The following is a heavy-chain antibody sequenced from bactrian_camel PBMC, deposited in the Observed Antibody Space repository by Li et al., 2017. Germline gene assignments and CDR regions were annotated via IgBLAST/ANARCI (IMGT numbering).Heavy chain of an antibody. CDR2: INNGGGST. V-gene: IGHV3S1*01. J-gene: IGHJ7*01. CDR1: GFIFNNYY. D-gene: IGHD2*01. Sequence: HVQLVESGGGLVQPGGSLRLSCAASGFIFNNYYMTWVRQAPGKGLEWVSHINNGGGSTDYADSVKGRFTVSRDNAKNTLYLQLNSLKTEDTAMYFCAKDPSSTYCRGLYCFGMDYWGKGTQVTVS.